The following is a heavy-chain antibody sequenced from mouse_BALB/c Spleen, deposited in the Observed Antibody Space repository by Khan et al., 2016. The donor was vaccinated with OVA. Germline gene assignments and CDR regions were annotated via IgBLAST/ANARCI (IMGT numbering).Heavy chain of an antibody. CDR1: GYTFTSYW. CDR3: ARGNYYGRICYSMDY. V-gene: IGHV1S41*01. Sequence: DLVKPGASVKLSCKASGYTFTSYWINWIKQRPGQGLEWIGRIGPGSSNAYYNDMFKDKATLTVDTSSNTAHIQLSSLSSEDSAVYFCARGNYYGRICYSMDYWGQGTSDTVSA. CDR2: IGPGSSNA. D-gene: IGHD1-1*01. J-gene: IGHJ4*01.